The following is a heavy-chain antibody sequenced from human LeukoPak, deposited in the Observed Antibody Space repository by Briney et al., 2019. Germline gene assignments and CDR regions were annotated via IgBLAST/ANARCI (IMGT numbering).Heavy chain of an antibody. CDR2: IYYSGST. D-gene: IGHD3-10*01. CDR1: SGSISSYY. CDR3: AREAVRGLYYGMDV. V-gene: IGHV4-59*01. Sequence: SETLSLTCTVSSGSISSYYWSWIRQPPGKGLEWIGYIYYSGSTNYNPSLKSRVTISVDTSKNQFSLKLSSVTAADTAVYYCAREAVRGLYYGMDVWGQGTTVTVSS. J-gene: IGHJ6*02.